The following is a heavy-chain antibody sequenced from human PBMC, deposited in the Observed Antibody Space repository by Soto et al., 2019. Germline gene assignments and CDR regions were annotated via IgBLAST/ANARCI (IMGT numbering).Heavy chain of an antibody. D-gene: IGHD6-19*01. CDR2: IYYSGST. Sequence: SETLSLTCAVYGGSFSGYYWSWIRQPPGKGLEWIGSIYYSGSTNYNPSLKSRVTISVDTSKNQFSLKLSSVTAADTAVYYCAAVAGTGAVYYFDYWGQGTLVTVSS. CDR3: AAVAGTGAVYYFDY. V-gene: IGHV4-34*01. J-gene: IGHJ4*02. CDR1: GGSFSGYY.